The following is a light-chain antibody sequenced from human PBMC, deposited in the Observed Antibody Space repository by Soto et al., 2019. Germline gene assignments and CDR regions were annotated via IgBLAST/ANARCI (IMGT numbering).Light chain of an antibody. CDR2: GAS. J-gene: IGKJ1*01. V-gene: IGKV3-15*01. CDR3: QQYNNWPWT. CDR1: QSVSSN. Sequence: EIVMTQSPATLSVSPGERATLSCRASQSVSSNLAWYQQKPGQAPRLLIYGASTRATGIPARFSGSGSGTEFTLTISSLQSEDFAVYYCQQYNNWPWTVGQGTKVEIQ.